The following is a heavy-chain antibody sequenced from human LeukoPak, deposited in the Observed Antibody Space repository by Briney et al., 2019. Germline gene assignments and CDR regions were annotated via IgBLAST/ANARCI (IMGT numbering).Heavy chain of an antibody. CDR1: GFTFSSYW. D-gene: IGHD6-13*01. Sequence: PGGSLRLSCAASGFTFSSYWMSWVRQAPGKGLEWVANIKQDGSEKYYVDSVKGRFTISRDNAKNSLYLQMNTLRAEDTAVYYCARGVSWLPGAFDIWDQGTMVTVSS. J-gene: IGHJ3*02. V-gene: IGHV3-7*01. CDR3: ARGVSWLPGAFDI. CDR2: IKQDGSEK.